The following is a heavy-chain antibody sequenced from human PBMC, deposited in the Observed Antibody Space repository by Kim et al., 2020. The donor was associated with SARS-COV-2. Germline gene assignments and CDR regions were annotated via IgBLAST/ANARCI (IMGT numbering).Heavy chain of an antibody. CDR2: TYPGDSDT. CDR1: GYSFTSYW. D-gene: IGHD1-26*01. Sequence: GESLKISCKGSGYSFTSYWIAWVRQMPGKGLEWMGITYPGDSDTRYSPSFQGQVTISVDKSSSTAYLQWSSLKASDTAMYYCARLGSGSLKWHFDLWGRGTLVTVSS. CDR3: ARLGSGSLKWHFDL. V-gene: IGHV5-51*01. J-gene: IGHJ2*01.